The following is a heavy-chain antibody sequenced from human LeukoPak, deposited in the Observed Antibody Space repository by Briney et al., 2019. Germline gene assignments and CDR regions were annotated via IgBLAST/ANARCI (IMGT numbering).Heavy chain of an antibody. Sequence: ASAKVSCKASGYTFTGYYMHWVRQAPGQGLEWMGWINPNSGGTNYAQKFQGRVTMTRDTSISTAYMELSRLRSDDTAVYYCAREDYGSGSYQSWGQGTLVTVSS. J-gene: IGHJ4*02. D-gene: IGHD3-10*01. CDR2: INPNSGGT. V-gene: IGHV1-2*02. CDR1: GYTFTGYY. CDR3: AREDYGSGSYQS.